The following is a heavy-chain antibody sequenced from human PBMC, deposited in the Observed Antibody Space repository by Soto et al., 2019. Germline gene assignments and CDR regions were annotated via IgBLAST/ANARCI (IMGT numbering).Heavy chain of an antibody. D-gene: IGHD4-17*01. CDR2: ISWNSETI. Sequence: EVQLVESGGGLVQPGRSLRLSCAASGFTVDDYAMHWVRQAPGKGLEWVSGISWNSETIDYADSVKGRFTISRDNAKSCLFLQMNSLRPDDTALYYCAKDMKWGGMTTIHYFDSWGQGTLVTVSS. J-gene: IGHJ4*02. CDR1: GFTVDDYA. CDR3: AKDMKWGGMTTIHYFDS. V-gene: IGHV3-9*01.